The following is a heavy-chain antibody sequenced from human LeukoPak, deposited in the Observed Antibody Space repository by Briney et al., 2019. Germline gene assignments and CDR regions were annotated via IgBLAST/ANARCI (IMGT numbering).Heavy chain of an antibody. D-gene: IGHD6-19*01. CDR2: MNPNNGGT. CDR1: GYTFTSYD. J-gene: IGHJ4*02. CDR3: VRIAVADPHY. V-gene: IGHV1-2*02. Sequence: ASVKVSCKASGYTFTSYDINWVRQAPGQGLEWMGWMNPNNGGTHYAQKFQGRVTMTRDTSISTAYMELSSLRSDDTAVYYCVRIAVADPHYWGQGTLVTVSS.